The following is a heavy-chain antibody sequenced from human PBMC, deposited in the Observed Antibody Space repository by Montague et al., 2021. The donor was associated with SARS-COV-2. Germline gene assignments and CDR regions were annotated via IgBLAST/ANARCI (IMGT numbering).Heavy chain of an antibody. CDR1: GFSLSTSGMC. Sequence: PALGKPTQTLTLTCTFSGFSLSTSGMCVSWIRQPPGKALEWPALIDWDDDKYYSTSLKTRLTISKDTSKNQVVLTMTNMDPVDTATYYCARIWGATGGDAFDIWGQGTMVTVSS. J-gene: IGHJ3*02. D-gene: IGHD1-26*01. CDR2: IDWDDDK. CDR3: ARIWGATGGDAFDI. V-gene: IGHV2-70*01.